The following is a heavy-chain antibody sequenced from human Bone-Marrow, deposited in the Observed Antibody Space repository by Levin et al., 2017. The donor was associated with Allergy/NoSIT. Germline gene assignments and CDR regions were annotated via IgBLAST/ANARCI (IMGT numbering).Heavy chain of an antibody. D-gene: IGHD6-13*01. CDR3: ARGGSSTCDF. CDR1: GYTFTGYY. Sequence: GESLKISCKASGYTFTGYYMHWVRQAPGQGLEWMGWINPNSGGTNYAQKFQGKVTMTRDTSISTDYMELSSLTTDDTAVYYCARGGSSTCDFWGQGTLVTVSS. V-gene: IGHV1-2*02. J-gene: IGHJ4*02. CDR2: INPNSGGT.